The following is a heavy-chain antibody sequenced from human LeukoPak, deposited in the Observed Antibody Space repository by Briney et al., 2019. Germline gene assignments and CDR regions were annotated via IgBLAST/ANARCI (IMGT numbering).Heavy chain of an antibody. J-gene: IGHJ6*02. D-gene: IGHD4-17*01. CDR3: ARDPGDYEYYYGMDV. V-gene: IGHV4-59*01. CDR2: IYYSGST. Sequence: SETLSLTCTVSGGSISSYYWSWIRQPPGKGLEWIGYIYYSGSTNYNPSLKSRVTISVDTSKNQFSLKLSSVTAADTAVYYCARDPGDYEYYYGMDVWGQGTTVTVSS. CDR1: GGSISSYY.